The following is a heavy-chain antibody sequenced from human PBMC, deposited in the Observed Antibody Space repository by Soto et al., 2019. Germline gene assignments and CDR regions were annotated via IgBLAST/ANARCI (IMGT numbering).Heavy chain of an antibody. CDR2: ISSSSSDI. CDR3: ARDVMYYYDSSGYPDDAFDI. D-gene: IGHD3-22*01. V-gene: IGHV3-21*01. CDR1: GFAFSSYT. J-gene: IGHJ3*02. Sequence: LRLSCAASGFAFSSYTMNWVRQAPGKGLEWVSSISSSSSDIYYADSVKGRFTISRDNAKNSLYLQMNSLGAEDTALYYCARDVMYYYDSSGYPDDAFDIWGQGTMVTVSS.